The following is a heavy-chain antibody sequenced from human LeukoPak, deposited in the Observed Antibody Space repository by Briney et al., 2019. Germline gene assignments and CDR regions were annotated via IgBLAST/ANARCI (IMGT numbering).Heavy chain of an antibody. CDR2: VRYDGGNK. J-gene: IGHJ4*02. Sequence: GGSLRLSCAASGFTFSTYGIHWVRQAPGKGLEWVAFVRYDGGNKYYADSVKGRFTISRDNSKNTLYLQMNSLRAEDTAVYYCAKQYCGGNCYSGIGYWGQGTLVTVSS. CDR3: AKQYCGGNCYSGIGY. D-gene: IGHD2-21*01. V-gene: IGHV3-30*02. CDR1: GFTFSTYG.